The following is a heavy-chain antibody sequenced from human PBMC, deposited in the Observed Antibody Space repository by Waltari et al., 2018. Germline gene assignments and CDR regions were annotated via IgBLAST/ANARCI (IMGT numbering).Heavy chain of an antibody. J-gene: IGHJ4*02. D-gene: IGHD5-12*01. Sequence: EVQLVESGGGLVKPGGSLRLSCAASGFPFSSYSMNWVRQAPGKWLEWVASISSSSSYIYYADSVKDQFTISRDNAKNSLYLQMNSLRAEDTAVYYCARVGDGYNFDYWGQGTLVTVSS. CDR3: ARVGDGYNFDY. CDR2: ISSSSSYI. CDR1: GFPFSSYS. V-gene: IGHV3-21*01.